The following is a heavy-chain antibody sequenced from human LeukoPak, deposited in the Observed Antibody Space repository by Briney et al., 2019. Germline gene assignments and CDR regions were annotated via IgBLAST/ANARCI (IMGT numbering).Heavy chain of an antibody. CDR3: ERRLRTSRTFDF. D-gene: IGHD2-2*01. CDR1: GGSFSGYS. J-gene: IGHJ3*01. Sequence: SETLSLTCTVSGGSFSGYSWSWIRHYPGKGLELIGYIHTSGSTDYNPSLKSRVTISVDTSKNQFSLRLRSVTAADTALYYCERRLRTSRTFDFWGQGTMVTVSS. CDR2: IHTSGST. V-gene: IGHV4-4*09.